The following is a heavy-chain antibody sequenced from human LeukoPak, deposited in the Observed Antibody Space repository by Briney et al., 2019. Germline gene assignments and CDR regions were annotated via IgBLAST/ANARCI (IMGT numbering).Heavy chain of an antibody. J-gene: IGHJ3*02. D-gene: IGHD3-22*01. Sequence: GGSLRLSCAASGFTFSTYAMSWVRQAPGKGLEWVSAISGRGSSTYSADSVKGRFTISRDNSKNTLYLQMNSLRAEDTAVYYCARGRDYYDSSGHAFDIWGQGTMVTVSS. CDR1: GFTFSTYA. V-gene: IGHV3-23*01. CDR3: ARGRDYYDSSGHAFDI. CDR2: ISGRGSST.